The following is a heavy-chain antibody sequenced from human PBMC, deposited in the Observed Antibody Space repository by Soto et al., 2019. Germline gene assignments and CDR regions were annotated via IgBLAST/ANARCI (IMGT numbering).Heavy chain of an antibody. D-gene: IGHD3-22*01. CDR1: GDSIRSSY. J-gene: IGHJ3*02. Sequence: PSETLSLTCTVSGDSIRSSYWSWIRQSPGKGLEWIAYVHYSGSTKYNPSLNSRVTISVDTSKNQFSLKLNSVTAADTAVYYCARGYYDSSGQSNTLDIWGQGTMVTFSS. V-gene: IGHV4-59*01. CDR3: ARGYYDSSGQSNTLDI. CDR2: VHYSGST.